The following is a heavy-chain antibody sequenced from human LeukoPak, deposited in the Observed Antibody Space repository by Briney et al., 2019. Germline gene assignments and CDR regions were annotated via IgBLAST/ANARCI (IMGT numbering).Heavy chain of an antibody. V-gene: IGHV4-31*03. Sequence: SQTLSLTCTVSGGSISSGGYYWSWIRQHPGKGLEWIGYIYYSGSTYYNPSLKSRVTISVDTSKNQFSLKLSSVTAADTAVYYCARRIAAAGTHFDYWGQGTLVTVSS. J-gene: IGHJ4*02. D-gene: IGHD6-13*01. CDR2: IYYSGST. CDR1: GGSISSGGYY. CDR3: ARRIAAAGTHFDY.